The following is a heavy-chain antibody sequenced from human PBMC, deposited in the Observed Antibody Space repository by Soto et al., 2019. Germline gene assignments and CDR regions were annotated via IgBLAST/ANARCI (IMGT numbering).Heavy chain of an antibody. CDR3: ARGAPASFGVVTNVS. Sequence: QVQLVQSGAEVKKPGASVKVSCKASGYTFTSYDINWVRQATGQGLERMGWMNPNSGNTVYAQKLQGRVTMPRNTSISTAYMELSSLRSYDTGVYYCARGAPASFGVVTNVSWVQGTLVTVSS. CDR1: GYTFTSYD. CDR2: MNPNSGNT. J-gene: IGHJ5*02. D-gene: IGHD3-3*01. V-gene: IGHV1-8*01.